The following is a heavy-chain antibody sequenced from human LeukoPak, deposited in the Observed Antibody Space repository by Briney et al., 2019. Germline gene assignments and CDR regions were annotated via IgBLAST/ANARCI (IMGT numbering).Heavy chain of an antibody. D-gene: IGHD6-13*01. V-gene: IGHV4-59*01. J-gene: IGHJ6*02. CDR3: ARDLAAAGSYYYYGMDV. CDR2: IYYSGST. Sequence: SETLSLTCTVSGGSISRYYWSWIRQPPGKGLEWIGYIYYSGSTNYNPSLKSRVTISVDTSKNQFSLKLSSVTAADTAVYYCARDLAAAGSYYYYGMDVWGQGTTVTVSS. CDR1: GGSISRYY.